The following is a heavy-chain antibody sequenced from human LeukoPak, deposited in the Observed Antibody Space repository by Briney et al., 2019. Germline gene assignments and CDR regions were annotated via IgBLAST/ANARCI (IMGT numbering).Heavy chain of an antibody. Sequence: SETLSLACAVYGGSFSGYYWSWIRQPPGKGLEWIGEINHSGSINYNPSLRSRVTISVDTSKNQFSLKLSSVTAADTAVYYCARDLEDYQNFGEMGFWGQGTLVAVSA. CDR3: ARDLEDYQNFGEMGF. CDR2: INHSGSI. V-gene: IGHV4-34*01. CDR1: GGSFSGYY. D-gene: IGHD3-10*01. J-gene: IGHJ4*02.